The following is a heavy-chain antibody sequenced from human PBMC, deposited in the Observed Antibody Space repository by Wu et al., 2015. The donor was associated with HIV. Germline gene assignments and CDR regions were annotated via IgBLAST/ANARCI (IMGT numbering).Heavy chain of an antibody. J-gene: IGHJ4*02. V-gene: IGHV1-2*02. CDR1: GYIFTDYY. Sequence: QVQLVQSGAEVKKPGAPVKVSCKASGYIFTDYYLHWVRQAPGQGLEWMGWITPNTGGTNYAQKLQGRVTMTTDTSTSTAYMELRSLRSDDTAVYYCARAYYYYDSSGYYRTDYWGQGTLVTVSS. CDR2: ITPNTGGT. D-gene: IGHD3-22*01. CDR3: ARAYYYYDSSGYYRTDY.